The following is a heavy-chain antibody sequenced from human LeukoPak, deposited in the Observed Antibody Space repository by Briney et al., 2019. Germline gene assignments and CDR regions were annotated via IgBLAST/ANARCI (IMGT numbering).Heavy chain of an antibody. V-gene: IGHV3-30*18. CDR2: ISYDGSNK. CDR1: RFTFSSYG. Sequence: PGRSLRLSCAASRFTFSSYGMHWVRQAPGKGLEWVAVISYDGSNKYYADSVKGRFTISRDNSKNTLYLQMNSLRAEDTAVYYCAKAASSSWYHGYYYGMDVWGQGTTVTVSS. D-gene: IGHD6-13*01. CDR3: AKAASSSWYHGYYYGMDV. J-gene: IGHJ6*02.